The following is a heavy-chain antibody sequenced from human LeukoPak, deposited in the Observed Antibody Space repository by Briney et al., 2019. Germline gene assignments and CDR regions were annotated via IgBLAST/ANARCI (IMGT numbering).Heavy chain of an antibody. CDR2: ISGSGGST. CDR3: AKDFSWGFYYDSSGSDY. V-gene: IGHV3-23*01. Sequence: GGSLRLSCAASGFTFSSYAMSWVRQAPGKGLEWVSAISGSGGSTYYADSVKGRFTISRDNSKNTLYLQMNSLRAGDTAVYYCAKDFSWGFYYDSSGSDYWGQGTLVTVSS. CDR1: GFTFSSYA. J-gene: IGHJ4*02. D-gene: IGHD3-22*01.